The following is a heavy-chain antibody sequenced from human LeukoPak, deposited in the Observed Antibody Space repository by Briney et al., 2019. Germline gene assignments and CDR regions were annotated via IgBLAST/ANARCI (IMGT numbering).Heavy chain of an antibody. CDR3: ARAPTSYCGGDCYEVTDAPYYFDY. J-gene: IGHJ4*02. CDR1: GYTFTGYY. D-gene: IGHD2-21*02. V-gene: IGHV1-2*02. Sequence: GASVKVSCKASGYTFTGYYMHWVRQAPGQGLEWMGWINPNSGGTNYAQMFQGRVTMTRDTSISTAYMELSRLRSDDTAVYYCARAPTSYCGGDCYEVTDAPYYFDYWGQGTLVTVSS. CDR2: INPNSGGT.